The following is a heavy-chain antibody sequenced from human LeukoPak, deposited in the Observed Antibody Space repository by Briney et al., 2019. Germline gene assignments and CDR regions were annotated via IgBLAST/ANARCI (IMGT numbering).Heavy chain of an antibody. CDR1: GGSFSGYY. CDR2: INHSGST. J-gene: IGHJ4*02. CDR3: ARDSASYYYDSSGYYRPFDY. D-gene: IGHD3-22*01. Sequence: SETLSLTCAVYGGSFSGYYWSWLRQPPGKGLEWIGEINHSGSTNYNPSLKSRVTITVDTSKNQFSLKLSSVTAADTAVYYCARDSASYYYDSSGYYRPFDYWGQGTLVTVSS. V-gene: IGHV4-34*01.